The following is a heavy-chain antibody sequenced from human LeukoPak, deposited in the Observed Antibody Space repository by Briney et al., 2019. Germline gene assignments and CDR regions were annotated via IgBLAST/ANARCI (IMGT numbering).Heavy chain of an antibody. CDR2: IIPIFGTA. CDR3: ARDGAFIAAAGRFDY. D-gene: IGHD6-13*01. CDR1: GGTFSSYA. Sequence: SVKVSCKASGGTFSSYAISWVRQAPGQGLEWMGGIIPIFGTANYAQKFQGRVTITADEFTSTAYMELSSLRSEDTAVYYCARDGAFIAAAGRFDYWGQGTLVTVSS. J-gene: IGHJ4*02. V-gene: IGHV1-69*13.